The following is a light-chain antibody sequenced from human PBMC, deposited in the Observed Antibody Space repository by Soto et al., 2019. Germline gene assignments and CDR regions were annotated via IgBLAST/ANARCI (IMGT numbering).Light chain of an antibody. Sequence: QSALTQPASVSGSPGQSITISCTGTSSDVGGYNYVSWYQKHPGKAPKLMIYDVSNRPSGVSNSFSGSKSGNTASLTISGLPDEDEADYYCRSYTSRRTYVVFGGGTKLTVL. CDR2: DVS. V-gene: IGLV2-14*01. CDR1: SSDVGGYNY. CDR3: RSYTSRRTYVV. J-gene: IGLJ2*01.